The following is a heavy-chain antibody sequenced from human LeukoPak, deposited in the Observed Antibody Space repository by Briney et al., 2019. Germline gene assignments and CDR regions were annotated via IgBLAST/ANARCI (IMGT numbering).Heavy chain of an antibody. Sequence: GGSLRLSCAASGFTFSSYAMSWVRQAPGKGLEWVSAISGSGGSTYYADSVKGRFTISRDNSKNTLYLQMNSLRAEDTAVYYCAKDYYYDSSGYFGPGESFDYWGQGTPVTVSS. J-gene: IGHJ4*02. CDR2: ISGSGGST. CDR3: AKDYYYDSSGYFGPGESFDY. D-gene: IGHD3-22*01. V-gene: IGHV3-23*01. CDR1: GFTFSSYA.